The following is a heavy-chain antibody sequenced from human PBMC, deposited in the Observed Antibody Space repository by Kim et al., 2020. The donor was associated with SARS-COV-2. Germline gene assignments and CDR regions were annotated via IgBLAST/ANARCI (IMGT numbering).Heavy chain of an antibody. D-gene: IGHD1-26*01. J-gene: IGHJ4*02. Sequence: GGSLRLSCAAARFSFNNYAMTWVRQAPGRGLEWVSTISGSASHIYYRYSVKGRITLSRDNSKSTLLLQMDSLRAEDTAVYYCAKNPTSFSPYYFDTWGRG. CDR3: AKNPTSFSPYYFDT. V-gene: IGHV3-23*01. CDR1: RFSFNNYA. CDR2: ISGSASHI.